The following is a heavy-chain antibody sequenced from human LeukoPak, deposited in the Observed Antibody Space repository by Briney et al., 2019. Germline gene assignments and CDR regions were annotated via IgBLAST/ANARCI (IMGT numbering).Heavy chain of an antibody. CDR3: AKGPYCSGATCYSEYFDY. CDR1: GYTFSSYG. V-gene: IGHV1-18*01. J-gene: IGHJ4*02. CDR2: ISAYNGNT. D-gene: IGHD2-15*01. Sequence: ASVKVSCKASGYTFSSYGFSWLRHAPGQGLEWMGWISAYNGNTNYAQKLQGRVTMTTDTSTTTAYIDLRNLRSDDRAVYACAKGPYCSGATCYSEYFDYWGQGTLVTVSS.